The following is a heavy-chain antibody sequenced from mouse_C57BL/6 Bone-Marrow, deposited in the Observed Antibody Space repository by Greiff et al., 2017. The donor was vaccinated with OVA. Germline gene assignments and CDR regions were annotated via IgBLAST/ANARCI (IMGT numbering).Heavy chain of an antibody. J-gene: IGHJ4*01. CDR1: GFTFSSYT. D-gene: IGHD1-1*01. CDR2: ISGGGGNT. V-gene: IGHV5-9*01. CDR3: ARQRAVVARAMDY. Sequence: EVMLVESGGGLVKPGGSLKLSCAASGFTFSSYTMSWVRQTPEMRLEWVATISGGGGNTYYPDSVKGRFTISRDNAKHTLYLQMSGLRSEDTDMYYCARQRAVVARAMDYWGQGTSVTVSS.